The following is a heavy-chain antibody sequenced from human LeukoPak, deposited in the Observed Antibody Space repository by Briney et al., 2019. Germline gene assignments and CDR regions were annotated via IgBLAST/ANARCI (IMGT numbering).Heavy chain of an antibody. CDR2: IIPIFGTA. Sequence: SVKVSCKASGGTFSIYAISWVRQAPGQGGGWMGGIIPIFGTANYAQKFPGRVTITADESTSTAYMELSSLRSEDTAVYYCARDHMQWLAYFDYWGQGTLVTVSS. J-gene: IGHJ4*02. CDR3: ARDHMQWLAYFDY. D-gene: IGHD6-19*01. V-gene: IGHV1-69*13. CDR1: GGTFSIYA.